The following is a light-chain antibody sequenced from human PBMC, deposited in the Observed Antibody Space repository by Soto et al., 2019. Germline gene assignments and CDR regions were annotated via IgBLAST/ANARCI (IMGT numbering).Light chain of an antibody. Sequence: IQTTHSPSTLSASVGDVVTITFRASQRISTWLAWYQRKPGKAPKVLIWDATTLHRGVPSRFSGSGSGTEFTLTISSLQPDDFATYYCQQYNGYSTWTFGQGTKVDIK. CDR1: QRISTW. J-gene: IGKJ1*01. CDR2: DAT. V-gene: IGKV1-5*01. CDR3: QQYNGYSTWT.